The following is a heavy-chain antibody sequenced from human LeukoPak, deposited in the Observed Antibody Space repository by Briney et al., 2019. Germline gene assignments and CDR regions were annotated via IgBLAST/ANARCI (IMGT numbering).Heavy chain of an antibody. CDR1: GDSISSYS. J-gene: IGHJ4*02. CDR3: ASGFGELPPDY. D-gene: IGHD3-10*01. CDR2: IYYSGST. Sequence: SETLSLTCTVSGDSISSYSWSWIRQPPGKGLEWIGYIYYSGSTNYNPSLKSRVTISVDTSKNQFSLKLSSVTAADTAVYYCASGFGELPPDYWGQGTLVTVSS. V-gene: IGHV4-59*01.